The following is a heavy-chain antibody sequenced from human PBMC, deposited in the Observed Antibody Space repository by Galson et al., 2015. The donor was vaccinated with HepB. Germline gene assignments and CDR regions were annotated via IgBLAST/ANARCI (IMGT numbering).Heavy chain of an antibody. CDR1: GFTFRRLG. V-gene: IGHV3-23*01. Sequence: SLRLSCAPSGFTFRRLGMTWVRQAAGKGLECVAAISMSGGSTDYADSVKGRFTISRDNSNNMLYLQMNNLRVEDTAVYYCARDTTSIDYWGRGTQASVSS. CDR2: ISMSGGST. CDR3: ARDTTSIDY. D-gene: IGHD6-6*01. J-gene: IGHJ4*02.